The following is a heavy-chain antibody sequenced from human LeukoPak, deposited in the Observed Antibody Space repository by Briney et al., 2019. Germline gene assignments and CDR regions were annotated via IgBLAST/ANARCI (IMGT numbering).Heavy chain of an antibody. Sequence: SETLSLTCTVSGGSISSYYWSWIRQPPGKGLEWIGYIYYSGSTNYNPSLKSRVTISVDTSKNQFSLRLSSLTAADTAVYLCARERGSGWYDMAFDYWGQGTLVTVSS. CDR3: ARERGSGWYDMAFDY. J-gene: IGHJ4*02. CDR1: GGSISSYY. CDR2: IYYSGST. V-gene: IGHV4-59*12. D-gene: IGHD6-19*01.